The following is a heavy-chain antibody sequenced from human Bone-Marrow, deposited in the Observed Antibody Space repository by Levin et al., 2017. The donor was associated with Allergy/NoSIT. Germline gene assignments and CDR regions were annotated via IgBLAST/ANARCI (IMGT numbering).Heavy chain of an antibody. CDR2: VKGDGSEK. CDR1: GFTFNTYW. Sequence: SCAASGFTFNTYWMAWVRQVPGKGLEWVANVKGDGSEKFYGDSVKGRFTISRDNTKNSLYLQMNSLRAEDTAVYYCARNEVWGTGTTVTVSS. CDR3: ARNEV. V-gene: IGHV3-7*01. J-gene: IGHJ6*04.